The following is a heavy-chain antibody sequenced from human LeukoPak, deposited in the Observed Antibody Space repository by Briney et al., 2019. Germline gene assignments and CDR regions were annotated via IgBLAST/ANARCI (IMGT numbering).Heavy chain of an antibody. J-gene: IGHJ5*02. D-gene: IGHD3-22*01. CDR3: AKGSSGYFADL. Sequence: GGSLRLSCAASGFIFNNYGLIWVRQAPGKGLEWVSAISNDGGGTQYAEFEKGRFTISRDNSKNTLFLQMNSLRAEDTALYYCAKGSSGYFADLWGQGTLVTVSS. CDR2: ISNDGGGT. V-gene: IGHV3-23*01. CDR1: GFIFNNYG.